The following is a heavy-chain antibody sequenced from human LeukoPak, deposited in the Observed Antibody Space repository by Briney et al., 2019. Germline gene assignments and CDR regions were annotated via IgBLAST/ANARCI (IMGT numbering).Heavy chain of an antibody. J-gene: IGHJ5*02. Sequence: PGGSLRLSCAASGFTFSSYAMSWVRQAPGKGLEWVSAISGSGGSTYYTDSVKGRFTISRDNSKNTLYLQMNSLRAEDTAVYYCAKVARYRLPTLNWFDPWGQGTLVTVSS. CDR1: GFTFSSYA. V-gene: IGHV3-23*01. D-gene: IGHD2-2*01. CDR3: AKVARYRLPTLNWFDP. CDR2: ISGSGGST.